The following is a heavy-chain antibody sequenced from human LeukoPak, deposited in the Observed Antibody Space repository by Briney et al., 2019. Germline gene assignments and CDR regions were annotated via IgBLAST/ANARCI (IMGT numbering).Heavy chain of an antibody. J-gene: IGHJ4*02. CDR2: ISGNGGNT. Sequence: GGSLRLSCAASGFTFDDYAMHWVRQVPGKGLEWVSLISGNGGNTYYADSVKGRFTISRDNSKNSLYLQMNSLRTEDTALYYCAKEDCSSSWYALDYWGQGTLVTVSS. D-gene: IGHD6-13*01. V-gene: IGHV3-43*02. CDR3: AKEDCSSSWYALDY. CDR1: GFTFDDYA.